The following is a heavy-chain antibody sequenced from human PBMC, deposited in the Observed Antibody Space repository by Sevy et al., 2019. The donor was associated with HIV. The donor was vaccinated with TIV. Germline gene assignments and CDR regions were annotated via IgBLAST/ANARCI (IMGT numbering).Heavy chain of an antibody. CDR3: ARDGYNWIPFDR. Sequence: GGSLRLSCVASGFTLNSYAMSWVRQAPGKGLEWISDISGTGARTNYADSVVGRFTISRDNSKNTLYLQMNSLRAEDTAIYYCARDGYNWIPFDRWGQGTIVTVSS. J-gene: IGHJ5*02. V-gene: IGHV3-23*01. CDR1: GFTLNSYA. D-gene: IGHD1-20*01. CDR2: ISGTGART.